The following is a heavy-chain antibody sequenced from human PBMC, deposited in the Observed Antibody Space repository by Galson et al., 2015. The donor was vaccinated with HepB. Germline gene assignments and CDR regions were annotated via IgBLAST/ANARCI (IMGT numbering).Heavy chain of an antibody. D-gene: IGHD3-10*01. CDR2: IYYSGST. Sequence: TLSLTCTVSGGSISSGDYYWSWIRQPPGKGLEWIGYIYYSGSTYYNPSLKSRVTISVDTSKNQFSLKLSSVTAADTAVYYCAVTRITMVRGVFPFDPWGQGTLVTVSS. CDR3: AVTRITMVRGVFPFDP. J-gene: IGHJ5*02. V-gene: IGHV4-30-4*01. CDR1: GGSISSGDYY.